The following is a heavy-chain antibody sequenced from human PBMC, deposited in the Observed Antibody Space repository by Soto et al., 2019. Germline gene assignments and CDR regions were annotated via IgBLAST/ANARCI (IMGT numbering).Heavy chain of an antibody. CDR2: IYYSGST. Sequence: TSETLSLTCTVSGGSISSGDYYWSWIRQPPGKGLEWIGYIYYSGSTYYNPSLKSRVTISVDTSKNQFSLKLSSVTAAETAVYYCARGGGPKYYDILTGYITHYYYYGMDVWGQGTTVTVSS. J-gene: IGHJ6*02. D-gene: IGHD3-9*01. CDR1: GGSISSGDYY. V-gene: IGHV4-30-4*01. CDR3: ARGGGPKYYDILTGYITHYYYYGMDV.